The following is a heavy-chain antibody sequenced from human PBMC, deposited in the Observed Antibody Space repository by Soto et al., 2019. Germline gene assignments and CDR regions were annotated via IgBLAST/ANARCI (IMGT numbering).Heavy chain of an antibody. Sequence: GGSLRLSCAASGFTFSSYAMHWVRQAPGKGLEWVAVISYDGSNKYYADSVKGRFTISRDNSKNTLYLQMNSLRAEDTAVYYCAHSSPVKNQFYYYYGMDVWGQGTTVTVSS. J-gene: IGHJ6*02. CDR3: AHSSPVKNQFYYYYGMDV. CDR2: ISYDGSNK. D-gene: IGHD6-13*01. CDR1: GFTFSSYA. V-gene: IGHV3-30-3*01.